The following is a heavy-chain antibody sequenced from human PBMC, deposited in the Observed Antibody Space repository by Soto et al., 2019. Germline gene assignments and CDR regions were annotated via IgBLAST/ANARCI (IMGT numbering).Heavy chain of an antibody. CDR3: AKDRVPNDSSDYYSILTDS. CDR2: ISYDGSNK. Sequence: GGSLRLSCAASGFTFSSYGMHWVRQAPGKGLEWVAVISYDGSNKYYADSVKGRFTVSRDNSKNTLYLQMHSLRAEDTAVYYCAKDRVPNDSSDYYSILTDSWGQGTVVTVS. J-gene: IGHJ4*02. V-gene: IGHV3-30*18. CDR1: GFTFSSYG. D-gene: IGHD3-22*01.